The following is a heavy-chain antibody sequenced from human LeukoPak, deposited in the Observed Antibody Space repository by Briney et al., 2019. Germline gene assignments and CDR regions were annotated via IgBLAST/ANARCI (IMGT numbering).Heavy chain of an antibody. CDR2: ISVSGGDK. J-gene: IGHJ4*02. D-gene: IGHD1-26*01. CDR1: GFTFSTYA. V-gene: IGHV3-23*01. CDR3: AKVDVGYYFEY. Sequence: PGGSLRLSCAASGFTFSTYAMSWVRQAPGKGLDGSPLISVSGGDKYYVDSVKGRFIISRDNSKNTLYKKMNSLRAEDTAIYYGAKVDVGYYFEYWGQGTLVTVSS.